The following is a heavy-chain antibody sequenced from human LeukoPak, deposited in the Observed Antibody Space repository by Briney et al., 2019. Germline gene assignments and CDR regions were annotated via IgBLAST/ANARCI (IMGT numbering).Heavy chain of an antibody. J-gene: IGHJ4*02. CDR1: GFTLSTSW. Sequence: GGPLRLSCVASGFTLSTSWMTWVPQAPGKGLEWVTNINRERSQIDSMDSVKGRFTISRDSADNALYLQMNSLRAEDTATYYCARVGLSVGFDYWGQGTLVTVSS. V-gene: IGHV3-7*01. CDR2: INRERSQI. D-gene: IGHD3-16*02. CDR3: ARVGLSVGFDY.